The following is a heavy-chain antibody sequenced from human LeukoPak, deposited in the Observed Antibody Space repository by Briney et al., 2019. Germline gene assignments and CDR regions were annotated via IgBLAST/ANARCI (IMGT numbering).Heavy chain of an antibody. Sequence: SETLSLTCAVSGGSISSSNWWSWVRQPPGKGLEWIGEIYHSGSTNYNPSLKSRVTISVDKSKNQFSLKLSSVTAADTAVYYCARSHIVVVPAAGFDPWGQGTLVTVSS. CDR1: GGSISSSNW. D-gene: IGHD2-2*01. V-gene: IGHV4-4*02. CDR3: ARSHIVVVPAAGFDP. J-gene: IGHJ5*02. CDR2: IYHSGST.